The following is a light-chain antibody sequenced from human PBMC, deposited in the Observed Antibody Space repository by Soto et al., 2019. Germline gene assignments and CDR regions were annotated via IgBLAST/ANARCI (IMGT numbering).Light chain of an antibody. J-gene: IGLJ1*01. CDR2: VGTGGNVG. Sequence: QPVLTQPPSASASLGASVTLTCTLSSGYSNYKVDWYQQRPGKGPRFVMRVGTGGNVGSKGDGIPDRFSVLGSGLNRYLTINNIQEEDESDYYCGADHGGGSNFVYVFGTGTKVTVL. CDR1: SGYSNYK. V-gene: IGLV9-49*01. CDR3: GADHGGGSNFVYV.